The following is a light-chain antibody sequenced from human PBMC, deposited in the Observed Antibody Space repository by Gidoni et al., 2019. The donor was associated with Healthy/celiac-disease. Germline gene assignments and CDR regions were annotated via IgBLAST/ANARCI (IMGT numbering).Light chain of an antibody. Sequence: DIQMTQSPSTLSASVGDRGTITCRASQSIRSWLSCYQQKPGKAPKLLIYNASSFESGVLSRFSGSGSGTEFSLTISSRQPDDFVTYYCQQYNRYSRTFGQGTQVEIK. CDR1: QSIRSW. V-gene: IGKV1-5*03. CDR3: QQYNRYSRT. CDR2: NAS. J-gene: IGKJ1*01.